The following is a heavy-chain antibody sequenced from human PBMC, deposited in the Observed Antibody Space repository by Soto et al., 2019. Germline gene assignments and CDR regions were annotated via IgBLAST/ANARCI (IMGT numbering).Heavy chain of an antibody. CDR1: GGSFSGYY. D-gene: IGHD4-17*01. V-gene: IGHV4-34*01. Sequence: QVQLQQWGAGLLKPSETLSLTCAVYGGSFSGYYWSWIRQPPGKGLEWIGEINHSGSTNYNPSLKSRVTTSVDTSKNQFSLKLSSVTAADTAVYYCARGGWGPYVDYVVDYWGQGTLVTVSS. CDR2: INHSGST. J-gene: IGHJ4*02. CDR3: ARGGWGPYVDYVVDY.